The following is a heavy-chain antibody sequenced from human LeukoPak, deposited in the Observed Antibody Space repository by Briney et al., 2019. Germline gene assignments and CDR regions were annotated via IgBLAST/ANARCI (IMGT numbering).Heavy chain of an antibody. CDR3: ARLTESKIRSGREKLYYFDY. CDR2: IYFSGST. D-gene: IGHD6-25*01. V-gene: IGHV4-39*01. J-gene: IGHJ4*02. CDR1: GGSISSRSDY. Sequence: SETLSLTCTVSGGSISSRSDYWAWIRQPPGKGLEWIGNIYFSGSTYYNPSLISRVTISVDTSKNQFSLKLSSVTAADTAVYYCARLTESKIRSGREKLYYFDYWGQGTLVTVSS.